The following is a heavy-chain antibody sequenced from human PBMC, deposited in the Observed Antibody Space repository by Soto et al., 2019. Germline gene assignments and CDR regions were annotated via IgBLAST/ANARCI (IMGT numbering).Heavy chain of an antibody. Sequence: QVHLVQSGAEVKKPGASVKVSCEASGYTFITYGISWVRQAPGQGLEWMGWITTYNGKTNYAQKVQDRVTMTTDTSTGTAYLELRSLRSDDSAVYYCARDTSHYFDHWGQGTLVTVSS. CDR2: ITTYNGKT. CDR3: ARDTSHYFDH. D-gene: IGHD2-2*01. CDR1: GYTFITYG. V-gene: IGHV1-18*01. J-gene: IGHJ4*02.